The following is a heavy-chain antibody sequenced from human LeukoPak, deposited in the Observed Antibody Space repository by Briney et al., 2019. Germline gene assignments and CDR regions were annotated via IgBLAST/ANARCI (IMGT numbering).Heavy chain of an antibody. Sequence: GGSLGLSCAASGFTFSSYSMNWVRQAPGKGLEWVSSISSSSSYIYYADSVKGRFTISRDNAKNSLYLQMNSLRAEDTAVYYCARDHTATAGVDYWGQGTLVTVSS. D-gene: IGHD5-18*01. CDR3: ARDHTATAGVDY. V-gene: IGHV3-21*01. J-gene: IGHJ4*02. CDR1: GFTFSSYS. CDR2: ISSSSSYI.